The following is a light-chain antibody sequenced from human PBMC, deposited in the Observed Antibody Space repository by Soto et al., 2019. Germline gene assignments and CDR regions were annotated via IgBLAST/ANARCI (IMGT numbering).Light chain of an antibody. J-gene: IGKJ2*01. Sequence: DIVMTQSPDSLAVSLGERATINCKSSQSILYSSNNKNYLAWYQQKPGQPPTLLIYWASTRESGVPDRFSGSGSVADFTLTISSLQAEDVAVYYCQQYFNTPYTFGQGTKLEIK. CDR2: WAS. V-gene: IGKV4-1*01. CDR3: QQYFNTPYT. CDR1: QSILYSSNNKNY.